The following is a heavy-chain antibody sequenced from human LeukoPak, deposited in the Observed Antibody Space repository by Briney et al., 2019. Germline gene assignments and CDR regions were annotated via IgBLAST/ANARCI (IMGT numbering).Heavy chain of an antibody. Sequence: ASVKVSCKASGHTFTSYDINWVRQATGQGLEWMGWMNPNSGNTGYAQKFQGRVTMTRNTSISTAYMELSSLRSEDTAVYYCARGRFYDILTGYREWFDPWGQGTLVTVSS. CDR1: GHTFTSYD. J-gene: IGHJ5*02. V-gene: IGHV1-8*01. CDR3: ARGRFYDILTGYREWFDP. D-gene: IGHD3-9*01. CDR2: MNPNSGNT.